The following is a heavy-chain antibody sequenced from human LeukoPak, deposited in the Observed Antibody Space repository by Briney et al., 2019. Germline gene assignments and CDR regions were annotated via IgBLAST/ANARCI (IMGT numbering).Heavy chain of an antibody. CDR2: ISYDGSNK. V-gene: IGHV3-30*04. J-gene: IGHJ4*02. D-gene: IGHD6-13*01. CDR3: ARSLNGGIAAAVDY. CDR1: GFTFSSYA. Sequence: PGRSLTLSCAASGFTFSSYAMHWVRQAPGKGLEWVAVISYDGSNKYYADSVKGRFTISRDNSKNTLYLQMNSLRAEDTAVYYCARSLNGGIAAAVDYWGQGTLVTVSS.